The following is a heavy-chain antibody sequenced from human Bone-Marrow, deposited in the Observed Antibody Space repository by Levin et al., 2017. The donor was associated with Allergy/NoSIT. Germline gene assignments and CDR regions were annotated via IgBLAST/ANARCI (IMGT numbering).Heavy chain of an antibody. CDR3: ARVAVAGRGGDYYYYYGMDV. CDR2: INPNSGGT. CDR1: GYTFTGYY. J-gene: IGHJ6*02. Sequence: AASVKVSCKASGYTFTGYYMHWVRQAPGQGLEWMGWINPNSGGTNYAQKFQGWVTMTRDTSISTAYMELSRLRSDDTAVYYCARVAVAGRGGDYYYYYGMDVWGQGTTVTVSS. V-gene: IGHV1-2*04. D-gene: IGHD6-19*01.